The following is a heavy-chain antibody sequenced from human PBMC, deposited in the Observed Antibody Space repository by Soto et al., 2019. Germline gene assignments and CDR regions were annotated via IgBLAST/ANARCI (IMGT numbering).Heavy chain of an antibody. Sequence: PSETLSLTCTVSGGSISSYYWSWIRQPPGKGLEWIGYIYYSGSTNYNPSLKSRVTISVGTSKNQFSLKLSSVTAADTAVYYCARGSWAKIVVTPFDYWGQGTLVTVSS. V-gene: IGHV4-59*01. CDR3: ARGSWAKIVVTPFDY. CDR1: GGSISSYY. D-gene: IGHD2-15*01. J-gene: IGHJ4*02. CDR2: IYYSGST.